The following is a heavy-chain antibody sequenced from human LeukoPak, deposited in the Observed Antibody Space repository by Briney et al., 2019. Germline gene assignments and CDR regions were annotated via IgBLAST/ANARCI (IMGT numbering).Heavy chain of an antibody. Sequence: PGRSLRLSCAASGFTFSSYAMHWVRQAPGKGLEWVAVISFDGSNKYYADSVKGRFTISRDNSKNTLYLQMNSLRAEDTAVYYCASGPRITMVRGGDFDYWGQGTLVTVSS. D-gene: IGHD3-10*01. J-gene: IGHJ4*02. V-gene: IGHV3-30-3*01. CDR1: GFTFSSYA. CDR3: ASGPRITMVRGGDFDY. CDR2: ISFDGSNK.